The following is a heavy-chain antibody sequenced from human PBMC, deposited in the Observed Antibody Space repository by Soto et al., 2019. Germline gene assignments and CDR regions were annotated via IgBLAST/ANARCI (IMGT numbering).Heavy chain of an antibody. Sequence: GGSLRLSCAASGFTFSYYGMHWVRQAPGKGLEWVAVISYDGSKKYSADSVRGRFTISRDNSKNTLYLQMNSLRPEDTAVYYCEKDRVSNPFADWGQGTLGTGS. J-gene: IGHJ4*02. CDR3: EKDRVSNPFAD. CDR1: GFTFSYYG. D-gene: IGHD3-16*01. V-gene: IGHV3-30*18. CDR2: ISYDGSKK.